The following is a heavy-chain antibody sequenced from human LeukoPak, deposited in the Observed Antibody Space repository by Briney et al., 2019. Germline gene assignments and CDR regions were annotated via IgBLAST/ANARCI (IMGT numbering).Heavy chain of an antibody. V-gene: IGHV4-34*01. CDR2: IYYSGST. CDR3: ARDTIRIAAAGTGRYWFDP. D-gene: IGHD6-13*01. Sequence: SETLSLTCAVYGGSFSGYYWGWIRQPPGKGLEWIGSIYYSGSTYYNPSLKSRVTISVDTSKNQFSLKLSSVTAADTAVYYCARDTIRIAAAGTGRYWFDPWGQGTLVTVSS. J-gene: IGHJ5*02. CDR1: GGSFSGYY.